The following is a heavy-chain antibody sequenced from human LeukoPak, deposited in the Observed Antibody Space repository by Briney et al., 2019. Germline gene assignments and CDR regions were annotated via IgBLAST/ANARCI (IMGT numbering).Heavy chain of an antibody. J-gene: IGHJ6*03. D-gene: IGHD3-22*01. Sequence: ASVKVSCKASGYTFTGYYMHWVRQAPGQGLEWMGWINPNSGGTNYAQKFQGRVTMTRDTSISTAYMELSRLRSDDTAVYCCALTYYYDSSGYYMDVWGKGTTVTVSS. CDR3: ALTYYYDSSGYYMDV. CDR2: INPNSGGT. CDR1: GYTFTGYY. V-gene: IGHV1-2*02.